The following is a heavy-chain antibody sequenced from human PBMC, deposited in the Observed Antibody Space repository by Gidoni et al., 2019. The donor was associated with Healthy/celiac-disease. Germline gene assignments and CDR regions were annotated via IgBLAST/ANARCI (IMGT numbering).Heavy chain of an antibody. D-gene: IGHD6-6*01. J-gene: IGHJ6*03. Sequence: QLQLQESGPGLVTPSETLSLTCPVSGGSISSSSYYWGWIRQPPGKGLEWIGSIYYSGSTYYNPSLKSRVTVSVDTSKNQFSLKLSSVTAADTAVYYCARHAYSSSSGGRNYYYYMDVWGKGTTVTVSS. CDR1: GGSISSSSYY. CDR2: IYYSGST. V-gene: IGHV4-39*01. CDR3: ARHAYSSSSGGRNYYYYMDV.